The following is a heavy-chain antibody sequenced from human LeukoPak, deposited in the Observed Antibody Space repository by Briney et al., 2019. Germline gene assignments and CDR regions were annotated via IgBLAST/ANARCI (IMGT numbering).Heavy chain of an antibody. V-gene: IGHV3-23*01. D-gene: IGHD6-19*01. CDR3: AKDPYSSGWTYFDY. CDR2: ISGSGGST. Sequence: GGSLRLSCAASGFTFSSYAMSWVRQAPEKGLEWVSAISGSGGSTYYADSVKGRFTISRDNSKYTLYLQMNSLRAEDTAVYYCAKDPYSSGWTYFDYWGQGTLVTVSS. CDR1: GFTFSSYA. J-gene: IGHJ4*02.